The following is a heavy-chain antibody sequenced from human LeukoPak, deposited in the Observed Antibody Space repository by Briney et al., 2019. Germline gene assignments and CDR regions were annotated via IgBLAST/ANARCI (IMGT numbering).Heavy chain of an antibody. Sequence: SETLSLTCTVSGDSITNYYWAWIRQSAGKGLEWIGRMYTTGSTKYSPSFESRVTMPRDASKNQFSLRLNSVTAADTALYYCAKDGDDCIDYWGPGTLVTVAS. CDR1: GDSITNYY. J-gene: IGHJ4*02. CDR2: MYTTGST. V-gene: IGHV4-4*07. CDR3: AKDGDDCIDY. D-gene: IGHD2-21*01.